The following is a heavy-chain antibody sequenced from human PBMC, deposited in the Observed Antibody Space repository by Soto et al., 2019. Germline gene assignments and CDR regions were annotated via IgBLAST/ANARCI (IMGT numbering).Heavy chain of an antibody. D-gene: IGHD6-19*01. J-gene: IGHJ3*02. CDR2: ISSNGGST. Sequence: GSLRLSCAASGFTFSRYAMHWVRQAPGKGLEYVSAISSNGGSTYYANSVKGRFTISRDNSKNTLYLQMGSLRAEDMAVYYCVKRSGQSNGWGAFDIWGQGAMVTVSS. CDR3: VKRSGQSNGWGAFDI. CDR1: GFTFSRYA. V-gene: IGHV3-64*01.